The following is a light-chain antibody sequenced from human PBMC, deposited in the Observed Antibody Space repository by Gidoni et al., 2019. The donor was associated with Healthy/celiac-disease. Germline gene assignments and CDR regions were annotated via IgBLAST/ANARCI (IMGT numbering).Light chain of an antibody. Sequence: QSALTQPASVSGSPGQSITISCTGTSSDVGGYNYVSWNQQHPGKAPKLMIYDVSNRPSGVSNRFSGSKSGNTASLTISGLQAEDEADYYCSSYTSSSTLVFGGGTKLTV. CDR1: SSDVGGYNY. CDR2: DVS. CDR3: SSYTSSSTLV. J-gene: IGLJ2*01. V-gene: IGLV2-14*01.